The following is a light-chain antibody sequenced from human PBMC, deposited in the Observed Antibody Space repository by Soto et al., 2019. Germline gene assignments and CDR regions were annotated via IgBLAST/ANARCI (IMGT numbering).Light chain of an antibody. CDR3: TSWTTSTTMI. CDR1: RSDVGAYNF. V-gene: IGLV2-14*03. J-gene: IGLJ2*01. CDR2: DVN. Sequence: QSALTQPASVSGSPGQSITISCTGTRSDVGAYNFVSWYQQHPGEVPNLILYDVNVRPSGVSNRFSGSKSGNTASLTISGLQAEDEADYYCTSWTTSTTMIFGAGTKLTVL.